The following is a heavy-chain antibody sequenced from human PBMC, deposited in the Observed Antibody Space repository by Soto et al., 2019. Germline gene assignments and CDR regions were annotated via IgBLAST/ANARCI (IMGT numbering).Heavy chain of an antibody. CDR2: IYYSGST. D-gene: IGHD1-26*01. CDR3: ARDFRSGSYPYFDY. V-gene: IGHV4-59*01. J-gene: IGHJ4*02. CDR1: GGSISSYY. Sequence: SETLSITCTVSGGSISSYYWSWIRQPPGKGLEWIGYIYYSGSTNYNPSLKSRVTISVDTSKNQFSLKLSSVTAADTAVYYCARDFRSGSYPYFDYWGQGTLVTVSS.